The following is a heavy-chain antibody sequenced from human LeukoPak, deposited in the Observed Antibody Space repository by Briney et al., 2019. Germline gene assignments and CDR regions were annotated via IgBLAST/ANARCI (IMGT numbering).Heavy chain of an antibody. CDR3: ARDSVAAGTEFDW. D-gene: IGHD6-13*01. CDR1: GFTLTGYY. CDR2: ISPNSGGT. J-gene: IGHJ4*02. Sequence: ASVKVSCKASGFTLTGYYIHWVRQATGQGLEWMGWISPNSGGTKFAQKFQGRVTMTRDTSISTAYMELSSLRSDDTAVYYCARDSVAAGTEFDWWGQGTLVTVSS. V-gene: IGHV1-2*02.